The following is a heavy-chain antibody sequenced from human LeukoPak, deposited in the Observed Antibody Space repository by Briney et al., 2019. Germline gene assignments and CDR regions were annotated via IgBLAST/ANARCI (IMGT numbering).Heavy chain of an antibody. D-gene: IGHD6-13*01. CDR3: ARDGSSSCGI. Sequence: PGGSLRLSCAASGFTFSSDWMSWLRQAPGKGLEWVSSISSSSSYIYYADSVKGRFTISRDNAKNSLYLQMNSLRAEDTAVYYCARDGSSSCGIWGQGTMVTVSS. V-gene: IGHV3-21*01. J-gene: IGHJ3*02. CDR1: GFTFSSDW. CDR2: ISSSSSYI.